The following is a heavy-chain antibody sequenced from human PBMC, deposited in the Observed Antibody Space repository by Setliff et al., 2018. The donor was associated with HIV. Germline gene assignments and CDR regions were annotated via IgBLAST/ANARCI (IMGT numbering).Heavy chain of an antibody. CDR1: GGSISSDY. Sequence: SETLSLTCTVSGGSISSDYWSWIRQPPGKGMEWIGFIYDSGSTNYNPSLESQVTISVDTSKNQFSLKLSSVTAADTAVYYCARAIGIISLYYFDSWGQGTLVTVSS. D-gene: IGHD3-10*01. J-gene: IGHJ4*02. CDR3: ARAIGIISLYYFDS. V-gene: IGHV4-59*01. CDR2: IYDSGST.